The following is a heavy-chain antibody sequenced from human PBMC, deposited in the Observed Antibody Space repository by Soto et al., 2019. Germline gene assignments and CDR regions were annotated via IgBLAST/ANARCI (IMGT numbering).Heavy chain of an antibody. CDR3: ARAYGPSNGWLDP. D-gene: IGHD3-22*01. CDR2: IYYSATT. V-gene: IGHV4-59*01. J-gene: IGHJ5*02. CDR1: GGSISSYY. Sequence: SETLSLTCTVSGGSISSYYWSWIRQPPGKGLEWIGYIYYSATTNYSPSLKSRVTISVDTSKNQFSLKLRSVTAADTAVYYCARAYGPSNGWLDPWDQGTLVTVSS.